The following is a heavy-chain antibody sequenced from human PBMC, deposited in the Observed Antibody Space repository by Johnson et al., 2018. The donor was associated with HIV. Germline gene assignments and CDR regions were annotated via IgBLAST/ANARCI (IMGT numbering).Heavy chain of an antibody. V-gene: IGHV3-9*01. CDR3: AKAGVALYSSSRGTFDI. CDR2: SSWNSGSR. J-gene: IGHJ3*02. CDR1: GFTFDDYA. D-gene: IGHD6-13*01. Sequence: EVQLVESGGGLVQPGRSLRLSCAASGFTFDDYAMHWVRQAPGKGLAWVSGSSWNSGSRGSADSVKGRFSTSRDNAKNSLYLPMNSLRAEDTALYYCAKAGVALYSSSRGTFDIWGQGTMVTVSS.